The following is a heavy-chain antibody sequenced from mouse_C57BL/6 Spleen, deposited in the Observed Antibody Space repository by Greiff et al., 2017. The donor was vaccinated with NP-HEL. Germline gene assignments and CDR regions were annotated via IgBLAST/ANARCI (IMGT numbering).Heavy chain of an antibody. Sequence: VQLQQSGPELVKPGASVKISCKASGYTFTDYYMNWVKQSHGKSLEWIGDINPNNGGTSYNQKFKGKATLTVDKSSSTAYMELRSLTSEDSAVYYCAPRLFYYDYDGGFAYWGQGTLVTVSA. CDR2: INPNNGGT. CDR1: GYTFTDYY. V-gene: IGHV1-26*01. CDR3: APRLFYYDYDGGFAY. J-gene: IGHJ3*01. D-gene: IGHD2-4*01.